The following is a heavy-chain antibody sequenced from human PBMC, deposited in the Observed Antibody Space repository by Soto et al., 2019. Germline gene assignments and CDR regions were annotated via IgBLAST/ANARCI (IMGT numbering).Heavy chain of an antibody. CDR1: GYSFTSYW. J-gene: IGHJ6*02. CDR2: IHPGDSDT. D-gene: IGHD2-15*01. Sequence: PGESLKISCEASGYSFTSYWTGGVRQMPGKGLEWMGIIHPGDSDTKYSPSFQGQVTISVDKSITTAYLQWSSLKASDTAMYYCARTPGPEVAASLEYYYFSGMDVWGQGTTVTVSS. CDR3: ARTPGPEVAASLEYYYFSGMDV. V-gene: IGHV5-51*01.